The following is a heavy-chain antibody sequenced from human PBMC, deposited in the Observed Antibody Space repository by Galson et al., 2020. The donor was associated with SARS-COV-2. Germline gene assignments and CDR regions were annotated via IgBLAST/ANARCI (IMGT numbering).Heavy chain of an antibody. D-gene: IGHD2-2*01. J-gene: IGHJ4*02. CDR2: ISVYSGNT. Sequence: ASVKVSCKAFGYTFNSYGVNWVRRAPGQGLEWMGWISVYSGNTNYAQKSQGRVTMTADTSTSTAYMELRSLRSDNTAVYYCARDRVVAAGTPGEYWGQGTQVTVYS. V-gene: IGHV1-18*01. CDR1: GYTFNSYG. CDR3: ARDRVVAAGTPGEY.